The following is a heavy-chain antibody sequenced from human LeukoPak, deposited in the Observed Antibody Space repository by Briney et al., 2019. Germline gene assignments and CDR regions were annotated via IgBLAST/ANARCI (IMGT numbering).Heavy chain of an antibody. Sequence: PGGSLRLSCAASGFTFSDYYMSWIRQAPGKGLEWVSYISSSGSTIYYADSVKGRFTISRDNAKNSLHLQMNSLRAEDTAVYYCARKKLTGDYYFDYWGQGTLVTVSS. CDR1: GFTFSDYY. V-gene: IGHV3-11*04. J-gene: IGHJ4*02. CDR3: ARKKLTGDYYFDY. D-gene: IGHD7-27*01. CDR2: ISSSGSTI.